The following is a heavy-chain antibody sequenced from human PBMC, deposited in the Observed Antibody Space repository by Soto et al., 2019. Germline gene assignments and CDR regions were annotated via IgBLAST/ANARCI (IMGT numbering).Heavy chain of an antibody. Sequence: EVQLLESGGGLVQPGGSLRLSCAASGFTFSSYAMSWVRQAPGKGLEWVSAISGSGGSTYYADSVKGRFTISRDNSKNTLYLQTDSLKAEDTATYYCAEDPMYNWTYYFADWGQGTLVTVSS. CDR2: ISGSGGST. CDR3: AEDPMYNWTYYFAD. J-gene: IGHJ4*02. D-gene: IGHD1-20*01. V-gene: IGHV3-23*01. CDR1: GFTFSSYA.